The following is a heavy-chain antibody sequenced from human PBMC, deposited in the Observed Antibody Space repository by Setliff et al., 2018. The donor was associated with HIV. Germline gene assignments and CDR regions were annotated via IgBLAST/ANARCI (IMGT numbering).Heavy chain of an antibody. CDR1: DGSMTSGSYY. CDR3: ARLSCSSNSCPFDY. D-gene: IGHD2-2*01. Sequence: LSLTCSVSDGSMTSGSYYWGWIRQPPGKGLEWIGSVYYSGATYYNPSLKSRLRMSVDTSKNQFTLKVISMTAADTAVYYCARLSCSSNSCPFDYWVQGTLVTVSS. CDR2: VYYSGAT. J-gene: IGHJ4*02. V-gene: IGHV4-39*06.